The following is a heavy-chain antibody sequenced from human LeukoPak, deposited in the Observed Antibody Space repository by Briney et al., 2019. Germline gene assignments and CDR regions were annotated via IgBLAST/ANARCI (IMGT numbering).Heavy chain of an antibody. CDR3: ARGRPYSGGYHLDY. Sequence: SETLSLTCTVSGDSTSSDRYYGGWVRQPPGKGLEWIGNIYYSGSTYYNPSLKSRVTMSVNTSKNQFFLKLNSVTAADTAVYYYARGRPYSGGYHLDYWGQGTLVTVSA. V-gene: IGHV4-39*01. CDR1: GDSTSSDRYY. J-gene: IGHJ4*02. CDR2: IYYSGST. D-gene: IGHD1-26*01.